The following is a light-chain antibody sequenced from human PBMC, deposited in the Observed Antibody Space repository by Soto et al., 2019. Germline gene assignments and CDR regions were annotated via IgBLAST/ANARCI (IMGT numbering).Light chain of an antibody. Sequence: EIVMTQSPATLSVSPGERATLSCRASQSVSSNLAWYQQKPGQAPRLLIYGASTRATGIPARFSGIGSGIAFTHTGSSLHSEDFAVYYGQQYNNWPLYTFGQGTKLEIK. J-gene: IGKJ2*01. CDR3: QQYNNWPLYT. CDR2: GAS. V-gene: IGKV3-15*01. CDR1: QSVSSN.